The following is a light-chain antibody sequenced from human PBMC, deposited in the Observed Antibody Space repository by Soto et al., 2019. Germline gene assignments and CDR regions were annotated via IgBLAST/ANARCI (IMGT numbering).Light chain of an antibody. J-gene: IGKJ5*01. CDR3: QQYNNWSAIT. Sequence: EIVLTQSPGTLSLSPGERATLSCRASQSVSCSYLAWYQQKPGQAPRLLIYGASTRATGIPARFSGSGSGTEFTLTISSLQSEDFAVYYCQQYNNWSAITFGQGTRLEIK. CDR1: QSVSCSY. CDR2: GAS. V-gene: IGKV3-15*01.